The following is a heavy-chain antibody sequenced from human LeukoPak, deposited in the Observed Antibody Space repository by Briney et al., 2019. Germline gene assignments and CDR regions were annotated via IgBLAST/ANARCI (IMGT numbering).Heavy chain of an antibody. Sequence: SETMSLTSTVSAGSTSSSSYYWGWIRQPPGKGLEWIGRIYYSGSTYYNPSLKSRVTISVDTSKNQFSLKLSSVTAADTAVYYCARRPTVTTPIFDYWGQGTLVTVSS. D-gene: IGHD4-17*01. J-gene: IGHJ4*02. CDR3: ARRPTVTTPIFDY. CDR1: AGSTSSSSYY. V-gene: IGHV4-39*01. CDR2: IYYSGST.